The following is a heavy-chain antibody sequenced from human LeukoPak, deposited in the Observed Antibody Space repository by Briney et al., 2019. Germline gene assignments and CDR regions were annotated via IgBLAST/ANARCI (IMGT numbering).Heavy chain of an antibody. CDR2: IKQDGSEK. D-gene: IGHD2-15*01. J-gene: IGHJ4*02. CDR3: ASTFCSGGSCYQYYFDY. Sequence: GGSLRLSCAASGFTFSSYAMSWVRQAPGKGLEWVANIKQDGSEKYYVDSVKGRFTISRDNAKNSLYLQMNSLRAEDTAVYYCASTFCSGGSCYQYYFDYWGQGTLVTVSS. CDR1: GFTFSSYA. V-gene: IGHV3-7*01.